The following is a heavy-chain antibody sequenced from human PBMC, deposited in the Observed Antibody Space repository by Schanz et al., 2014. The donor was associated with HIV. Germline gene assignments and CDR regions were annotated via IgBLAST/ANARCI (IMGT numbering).Heavy chain of an antibody. CDR3: AKGVSILGSTGFYYGLDV. CDR2: ISYDGEET. CDR1: GFTFRSYG. D-gene: IGHD6-13*01. V-gene: IGHV3-30*18. Sequence: QVQLVESGGGVVHPGGSLRLSCTVSGFTFRSYGMYWVRQAPGKGLGWVAVISYDGEETYYAASGMGRFTISRDNSKDKLYLQMHSLRSEDMAVYYCAKGVSILGSTGFYYGLDVWGQGTTVIVSS. J-gene: IGHJ6*02.